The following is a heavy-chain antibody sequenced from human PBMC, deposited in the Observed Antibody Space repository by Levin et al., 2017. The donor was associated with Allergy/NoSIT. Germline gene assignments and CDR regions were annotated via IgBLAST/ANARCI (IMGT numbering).Heavy chain of an antibody. Sequence: GESLKISCAASGFTLTNAWMSWVRQAPGKGLEWVGRIKGKNDGGTADYAAHVKGRFTISRDDSKSTLYLQMNSLKIEDTAVYYCATDWASEAYWGQGTLVTVSS. CDR3: ATDWASEAY. CDR2: IKGKNDGGTA. V-gene: IGHV3-15*01. J-gene: IGHJ4*02. D-gene: IGHD3-16*01. CDR1: GFTLTNAW.